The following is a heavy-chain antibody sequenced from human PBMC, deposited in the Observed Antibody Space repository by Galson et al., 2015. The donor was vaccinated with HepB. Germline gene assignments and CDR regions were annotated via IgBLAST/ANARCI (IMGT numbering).Heavy chain of an antibody. J-gene: IGHJ5*02. V-gene: IGHV4-59*01. CDR3: ARGGAYVGATSWFDP. CDR2: IYYSGST. Sequence: TLSLSCTAAGSSISSYFSCGLRPPAGGGVEWIGYIYYSGSTNYNPSLKSRVTISVDTSKNEFSLKLSYVTAADTAVYYWARGGAYVGATSWFDPWGQGTLVTVSS. D-gene: IGHD1-26*01. CDR1: GSSISSYF.